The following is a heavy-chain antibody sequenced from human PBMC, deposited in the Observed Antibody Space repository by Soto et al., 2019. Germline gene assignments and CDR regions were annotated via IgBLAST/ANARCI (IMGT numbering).Heavy chain of an antibody. CDR1: GYSFTSYW. D-gene: IGHD3-3*01. J-gene: IGHJ6*02. CDR3: ARLSDFWSGYRQNPYYYGMDV. Sequence: PGESLKISCKGSGYSFTSYWSSWVRQMPGKGLEWMGRIDPSDSYTNYSPSFQGHVTISADKSISTAYLQWSSLKASDTAMYYCARLSDFWSGYRQNPYYYGMDVWGQGTTVTVSS. V-gene: IGHV5-10-1*01. CDR2: IDPSDSYT.